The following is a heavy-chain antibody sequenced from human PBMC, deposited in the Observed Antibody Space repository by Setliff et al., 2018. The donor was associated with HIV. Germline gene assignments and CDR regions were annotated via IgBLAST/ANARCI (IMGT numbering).Heavy chain of an antibody. D-gene: IGHD2-2*02. J-gene: IGHJ5*02. CDR3: AKEQEIGSYLDP. CDR1: GGAFISHT. Sequence: GASVKVSCKASGGAFISHTFTWVRQAPGQGLEWMGRIIPILGIPNYAQNFQGRLTISADKSTRTAYLELSSLRSDDSAVYSCAKEQEIGSYLDPWGQGTLVTVSS. V-gene: IGHV1-69*04. CDR2: IIPILGIP.